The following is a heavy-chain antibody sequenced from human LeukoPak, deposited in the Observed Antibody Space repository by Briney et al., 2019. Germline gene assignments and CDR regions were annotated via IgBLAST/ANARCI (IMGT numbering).Heavy chain of an antibody. D-gene: IGHD1-26*01. V-gene: IGHV3-74*01. CDR1: GFTFSSHW. Sequence: GGSLRLSCAASGFTFSSHWMHWVRQAPGKGLLWVSHINSDGSSTSYADSVKGRFTISRDNAKNTLYLQMNSLRVEDTAVYYCANSGSYHALGYGGRGTLVTVSS. CDR2: INSDGSST. J-gene: IGHJ4*02. CDR3: ANSGSYHALGY.